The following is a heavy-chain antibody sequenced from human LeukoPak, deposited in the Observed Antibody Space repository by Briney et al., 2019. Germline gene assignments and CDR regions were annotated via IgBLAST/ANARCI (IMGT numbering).Heavy chain of an antibody. Sequence: GGSLRLSCAASRFTFSSHSMNWVRQAPGKGLEWVSYISSSGSAIYYADSVKGRFTISRDNAKNSLYLQMNSLRAEDTAVYYCAELGITMIGGVWGKGTTVTISS. CDR1: RFTFSSHS. J-gene: IGHJ6*04. CDR2: ISSSGSAI. V-gene: IGHV3-48*04. D-gene: IGHD3-10*02. CDR3: AELGITMIGGV.